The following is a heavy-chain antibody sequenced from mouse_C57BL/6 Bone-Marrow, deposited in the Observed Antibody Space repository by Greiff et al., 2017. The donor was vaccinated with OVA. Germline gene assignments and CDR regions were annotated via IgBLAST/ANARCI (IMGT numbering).Heavy chain of an antibody. D-gene: IGHD2-10*02. CDR2: IRSKSNNYAT. V-gene: IGHV10-1*01. CDR3: VRHVGYGKAWFAY. CDR1: GFSFNTYA. Sequence: GGGLVQPKGSLKLSCAASGFSFNTYAMNWVRQAPGKGLEWVARIRSKSNNYATYYADSVKDRFTISRDDSESMLYLQMNNLKTEDTAMYYCVRHVGYGKAWFAYWGQGTLVTVSA. J-gene: IGHJ3*01.